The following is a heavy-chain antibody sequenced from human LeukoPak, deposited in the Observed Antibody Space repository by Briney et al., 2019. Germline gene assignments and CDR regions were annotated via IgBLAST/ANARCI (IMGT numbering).Heavy chain of an antibody. Sequence: GGSLRLSCAASGFTFSSYTMSWVRQAPGEGLEWVSAISNSGVSTHYADSVKGRFTISRDNSKNTLFLHMNTLRADDMAVYYCAKDLYPHGRAEYFQHWGQGTLVTVSS. CDR2: ISNSGVST. CDR3: AKDLYPHGRAEYFQH. V-gene: IGHV3-23*01. D-gene: IGHD2-2*02. CDR1: GFTFSSYT. J-gene: IGHJ1*01.